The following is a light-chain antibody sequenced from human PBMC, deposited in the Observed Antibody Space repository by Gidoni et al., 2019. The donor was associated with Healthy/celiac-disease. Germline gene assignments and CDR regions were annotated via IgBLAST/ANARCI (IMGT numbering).Light chain of an antibody. CDR3: SSYTSSSTEV. Sequence: QSALTQPASVSGSPGQSITISCTGTSSDVGCYNYVSWYQQHQGKAPKLMIYEVSNRPSGVPDRFSGSKSGNTASLTISGLQAEDEADYYCSSYTSSSTEVFGTGTKVTVL. V-gene: IGLV2-14*01. CDR1: SSDVGCYNY. J-gene: IGLJ1*01. CDR2: EVS.